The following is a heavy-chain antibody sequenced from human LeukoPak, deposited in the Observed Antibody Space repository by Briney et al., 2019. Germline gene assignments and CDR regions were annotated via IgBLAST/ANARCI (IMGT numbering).Heavy chain of an antibody. CDR1: GFTFSSYG. V-gene: IGHV3-30*03. CDR2: ISYDGSNK. D-gene: IGHD5-18*01. J-gene: IGHJ4*02. CDR3: ARFESGYSYGRH. Sequence: GRSLRLSCAASGFTFSSYGMHWVRQAPGKGLEWVAVISYDGSNKYYADSVKGRFTISRDNSKNTLYLQMNSLRAEDTAVYYCARFESGYSYGRHWGQGTLVTVSS.